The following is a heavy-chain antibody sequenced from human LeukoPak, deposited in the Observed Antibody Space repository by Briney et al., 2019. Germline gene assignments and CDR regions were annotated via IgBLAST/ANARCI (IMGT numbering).Heavy chain of an antibody. V-gene: IGHV3-30-3*01. J-gene: IGHJ5*02. Sequence: GRSLRLSCVASKFIFIDSPMHWVRHPPGKGLQWVAVISPDGTSKYYADSVKGRFTISRDNSKDTLFLQMESLRIEDTAVYYCARDPLSPEPWGQGTLVTVSS. CDR3: ARDPLSPEP. CDR1: KFIFIDSP. CDR2: ISPDGTSK.